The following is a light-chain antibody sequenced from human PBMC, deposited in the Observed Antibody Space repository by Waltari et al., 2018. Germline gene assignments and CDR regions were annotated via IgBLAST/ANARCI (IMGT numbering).Light chain of an antibody. CDR1: QSVSSSY. CDR2: GAS. CDR3: QQHNNWPLT. V-gene: IGKV3-20*01. J-gene: IGKJ1*01. Sequence: EIVLTQSPGTLSLSPGERATLSCRASQSVSSSYLAWYQQKPGQAPRLLIYGASSRTTGIPDRFSGSGSGTDFTLTISRLEPEDFAVYYCQQHNNWPLTFGQGTKVEIK.